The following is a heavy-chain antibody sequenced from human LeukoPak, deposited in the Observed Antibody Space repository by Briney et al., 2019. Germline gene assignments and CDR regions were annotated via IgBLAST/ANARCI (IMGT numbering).Heavy chain of an antibody. CDR1: GFTFSDYY. D-gene: IGHD6-13*01. J-gene: IGHJ4*02. V-gene: IGHV3-11*01. Sequence: GGSLRLSCAASGFTFSDYYMSWIRQAPGKGLEWVSYISSSGSTIYYADSVKGRLTISRDNPKKSLYLQMNSLRAEDTAVYYCARDLSSSWYARPFDYWGQGTLVTVSS. CDR2: ISSSGSTI. CDR3: ARDLSSSWYARPFDY.